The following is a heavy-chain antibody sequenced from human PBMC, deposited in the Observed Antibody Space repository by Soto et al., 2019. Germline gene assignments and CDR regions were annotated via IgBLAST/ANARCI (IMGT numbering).Heavy chain of an antibody. Sequence: QVQLVQSGAEVKRPGSSVKVSCKASGDSFSRSTFSWVPQAPGQGLERMGRFIPMLGIAHYAQTFQGRVTITADKSTGTAYMDVSSLSTEDTAVYYCARLYDDPSGNFAYWGQGTLVTVSS. CDR3: ARLYDDPSGNFAY. J-gene: IGHJ4*02. D-gene: IGHD3-22*01. CDR1: GDSFSRST. V-gene: IGHV1-69*02. CDR2: FIPMLGIA.